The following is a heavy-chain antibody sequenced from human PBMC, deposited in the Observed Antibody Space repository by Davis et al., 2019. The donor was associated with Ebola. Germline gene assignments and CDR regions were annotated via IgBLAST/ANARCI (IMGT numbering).Heavy chain of an antibody. D-gene: IGHD2-2*01. Sequence: PGGSLRLSCAASGFTFSSYWMSWVRQAPGKGLEWVANIKQDGSEKYYVDSVKGRFTISRDNAKNSLYLQMNSLRAEDTAVYYCARRGGGHCSSTSCYPWDVWGQGTTVTVSS. CDR2: IKQDGSEK. J-gene: IGHJ6*02. CDR1: GFTFSSYW. CDR3: ARRGGGHCSSTSCYPWDV. V-gene: IGHV3-7*01.